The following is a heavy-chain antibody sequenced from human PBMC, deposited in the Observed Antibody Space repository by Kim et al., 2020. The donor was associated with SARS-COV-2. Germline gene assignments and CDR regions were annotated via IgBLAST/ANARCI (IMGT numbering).Heavy chain of an antibody. CDR3: ARRGYYDSSGYYPFDY. V-gene: IGHV4-59*12. D-gene: IGHD3-22*01. Sequence: SLKIRVTISADTSKNQFSLKLSSVTAADTAVYYCARRGYYDSSGYYPFDYWGQGTLVTVSS. J-gene: IGHJ4*02.